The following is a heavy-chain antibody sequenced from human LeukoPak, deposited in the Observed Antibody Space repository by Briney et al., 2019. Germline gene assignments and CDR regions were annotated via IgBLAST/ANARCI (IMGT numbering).Heavy chain of an antibody. CDR1: GFTFSSYA. CDR2: ISYDGSNK. CDR3: AKGLHVYYYYYGMDV. Sequence: GRSLRLSCAASGFTFSSYAMHWVRQAPGKGLEWVAVISYDGSNKYYADSVKGRFTISRDNSKNSLYLQMNSLRTEDTALYYCAKGLHVYYYYYGMDVWGQGTTVTVSS. J-gene: IGHJ6*02. V-gene: IGHV3-30-3*01. D-gene: IGHD4-11*01.